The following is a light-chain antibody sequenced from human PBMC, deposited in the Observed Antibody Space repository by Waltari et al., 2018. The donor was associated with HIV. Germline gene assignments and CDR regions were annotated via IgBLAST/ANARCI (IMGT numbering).Light chain of an antibody. CDR1: GIDIGNSDL. J-gene: IGLJ2*01. CDR2: EVT. CDR3: SSLALTNTLV. Sequence: QSALTQPASVSGSPGQSITISCTGTGIDIGNSDLVSWYQQHPDKAPKLMIHEVTRRPSGVSNRFSGSKSGNTASLTISGLQAEDEADYYCSSLALTNTLVFGGGTKLTVL. V-gene: IGLV2-23*02.